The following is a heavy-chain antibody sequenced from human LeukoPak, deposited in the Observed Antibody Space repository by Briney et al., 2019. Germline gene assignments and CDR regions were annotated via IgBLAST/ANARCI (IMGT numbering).Heavy chain of an antibody. V-gene: IGHV1-46*01. CDR3: ARVGVFGPFDI. Sequence: ASVKVSCKASVYTFISYYMHWVRQPPGQGLEWMGIINPSGGSTTYAQKFQGRVTMTRDTSTSTVYMELSSLRSEDTAVYYCARVGVFGPFDIWGQGTMVTVSS. CDR2: INPSGGST. J-gene: IGHJ3*02. CDR1: VYTFISYY. D-gene: IGHD3-16*01.